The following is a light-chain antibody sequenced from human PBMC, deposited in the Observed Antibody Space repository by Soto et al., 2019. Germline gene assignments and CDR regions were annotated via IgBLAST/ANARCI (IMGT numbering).Light chain of an antibody. J-gene: IGLJ1*01. CDR1: SSDVGTYNL. Sequence: TEPLCGCGIPKKTITISCTGSSSDVGTYNLVSWYQQHAGKAPKLMIYEVTKRPSGVSNRFSGSKSGNTASLTISGLQAEDEADYYCCSYAGSGSFYVFGTGTKVTVL. CDR2: EVT. CDR3: CSYAGSGSFYV. V-gene: IGLV2-23*02.